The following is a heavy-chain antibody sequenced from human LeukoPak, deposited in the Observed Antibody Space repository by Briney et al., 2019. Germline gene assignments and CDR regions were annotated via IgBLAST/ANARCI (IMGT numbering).Heavy chain of an antibody. CDR1: GGSFSGYY. Sequence: SETLSLTCAVYGGSFSGYYWSWIRQPPGKGLEWIGEINHSGSTNYNPSLKSRVTISVDTSKNQFSLKLSSVTAADTAVYYCARDPVLRYFGAFDIWGQGTMVTVSS. J-gene: IGHJ3*02. D-gene: IGHD3-9*01. CDR3: ARDPVLRYFGAFDI. V-gene: IGHV4-34*01. CDR2: INHSGST.